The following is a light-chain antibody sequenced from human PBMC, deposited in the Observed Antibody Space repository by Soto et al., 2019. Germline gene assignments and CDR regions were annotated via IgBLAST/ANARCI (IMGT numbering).Light chain of an antibody. CDR2: EVS. CDR1: SSDVGGYNY. J-gene: IGLJ1*01. Sequence: QSALTQPASVSGSPGQSITISCTGTSSDVGGYNYVSWYQQHPGKAPKLMIYEVSNRPSGVSNRFSGSKSGNTASLTISGLQAKDDADYYCSSYTSSSIDYVFGTGTKVTVL. CDR3: SSYTSSSIDYV. V-gene: IGLV2-14*01.